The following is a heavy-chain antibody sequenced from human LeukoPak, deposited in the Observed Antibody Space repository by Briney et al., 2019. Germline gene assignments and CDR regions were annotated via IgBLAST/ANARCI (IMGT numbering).Heavy chain of an antibody. V-gene: IGHV3-66*02. CDR1: GFTDSNNY. CDR3: ARELRGYCSTTSCPLVH. Sequence: GGSLRLSCAASGFTDSNNYMIWVRQAPGKGLEWVSVIYNDGSTFYADSVKGRFTISRDNSKNTLYLQMNSLRAEDTAVYYCARELRGYCSTTSCPLVHWGQGTLVTVSS. D-gene: IGHD2-2*01. J-gene: IGHJ4*02. CDR2: IYNDGST.